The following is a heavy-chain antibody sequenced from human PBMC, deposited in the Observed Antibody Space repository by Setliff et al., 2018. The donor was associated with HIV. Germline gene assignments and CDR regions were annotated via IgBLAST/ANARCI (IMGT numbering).Heavy chain of an antibody. CDR2: IYPNSGGP. D-gene: IGHD3-22*01. CDR3: ARGRYYYDSSGYYPLDY. J-gene: IGHJ4*02. V-gene: IGHV1-2*04. Sequence: ASLKVSCKASVYTFTGYYMYWVRQAPEPGLEWMGWIYPNSGGPNYAQKFLGWVTMTRVTPISTAYMELSRLRSDDTAVYYCARGRYYYDSSGYYPLDYWGQGTLVTVSS. CDR1: VYTFTGYY.